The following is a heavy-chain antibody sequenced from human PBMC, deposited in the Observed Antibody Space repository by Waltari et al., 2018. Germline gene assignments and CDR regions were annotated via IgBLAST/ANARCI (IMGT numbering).Heavy chain of an antibody. V-gene: IGHV3-48*03. CDR2: ISSSGSSV. CDR3: ARAMIVVGNALDI. Sequence: EVQLMESGGGMVKHGGYQRLYCAASGLTFSRYEMNWVRQAPGKGLEWVSYISSSGSSVYYADSMKGRFTISRDNAKNSLYLQKNSLRAEDTAVYYCARAMIVVGNALDIWGQGTMVTVSS. D-gene: IGHD3-22*01. CDR1: GLTFSRYE. J-gene: IGHJ3*02.